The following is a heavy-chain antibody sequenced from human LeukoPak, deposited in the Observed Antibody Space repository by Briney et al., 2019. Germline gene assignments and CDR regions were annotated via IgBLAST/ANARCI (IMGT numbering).Heavy chain of an antibody. CDR1: GFTSSTDG. J-gene: IGHJ4*02. CDR2: ISSGSNT. Sequence: GGSLRLSCAASGFTSSTDGVTWVRQAPGKGLEWVSAISSGSNTYYADSVKGRFTISRDNSKNTLYLQMNSLRVEDTAVYYCAKGKTSSSGWAHFDYWGQGTLVTVSS. CDR3: AKGKTSSSGWAHFDY. D-gene: IGHD6-19*01. V-gene: IGHV3-23*01.